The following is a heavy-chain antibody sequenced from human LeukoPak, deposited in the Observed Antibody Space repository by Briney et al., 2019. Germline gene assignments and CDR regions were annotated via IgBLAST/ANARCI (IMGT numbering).Heavy chain of an antibody. CDR2: INPSGGST. V-gene: IGHV1-46*01. D-gene: IGHD3-22*01. CDR3: ARDTINYYDSSGYCDY. CDR1: GYTFTSYY. Sequence: ASVKVSCKASGYTFTSYYMHWVRQAPGQGLEWMGIINPSGGSTSYAQKFQGRVTMTRDMSTSTVYMELSSLRYEDTAVYYCARDTINYYDSSGYCDYWGQGTLVTVSS. J-gene: IGHJ4*02.